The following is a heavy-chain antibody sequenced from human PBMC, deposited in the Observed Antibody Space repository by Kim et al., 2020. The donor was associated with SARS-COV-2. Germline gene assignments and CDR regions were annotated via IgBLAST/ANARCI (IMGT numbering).Heavy chain of an antibody. J-gene: IGHJ4*02. V-gene: IGHV4-31*03. CDR3: ASLISSGYFS. CDR1: GGSISSGGYY. Sequence: SETLSLTCTVSGGSISSGGYYWSWIRQHPGKGLEWIGYIYYSGSTYYNPSLKSRVTISVDTSKNQFSLKLSSVTAADTAVYYCASLISSGYFSWGQGTLVTVSS. CDR2: IYYSGST. D-gene: IGHD3-22*01.